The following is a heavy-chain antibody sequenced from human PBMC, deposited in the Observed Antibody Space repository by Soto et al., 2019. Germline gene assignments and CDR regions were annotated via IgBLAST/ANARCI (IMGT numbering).Heavy chain of an antibody. CDR2: ISANSGNT. CDR1: GFIFNNYA. V-gene: IGHV1-18*04. Sequence: ASVKVSCKAFGFIFNNYAISWVRQAPGQGLEWMGWISANSGNTNYAQKLQGRVTMTTDTSTSTAYMELRNLRSDDTAVYYCATAGNYDSSGRDFWGQGTLVTVSS. D-gene: IGHD3-22*01. CDR3: ATAGNYDSSGRDF. J-gene: IGHJ4*02.